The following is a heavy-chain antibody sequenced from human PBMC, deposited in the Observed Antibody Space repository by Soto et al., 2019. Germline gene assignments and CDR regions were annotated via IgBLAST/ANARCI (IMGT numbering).Heavy chain of an antibody. CDR1: GDTLTSYA. CDR3: ASHFEASIVGATYYYYYGMDV. CDR2: INAGNGNT. V-gene: IGHV1-3*01. Sequence: GVSVEVWCKDSGDTLTSYAMQWVGQAQGQRVEGMGWINAGNGNTKYSQKFHGRVTITRDTSASTAYMELSSLISEATAVYYCASHFEASIVGATYYYYYGMDVWGQGTTVTVSS. J-gene: IGHJ6*02. D-gene: IGHD1-26*01.